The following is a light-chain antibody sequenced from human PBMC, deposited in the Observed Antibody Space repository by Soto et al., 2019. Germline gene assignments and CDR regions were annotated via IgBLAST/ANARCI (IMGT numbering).Light chain of an antibody. V-gene: IGKV3-15*01. CDR2: GAS. CDR3: QQYNKWPPIT. CDR1: QSVDTS. Sequence: EIVITHSPATLSVSPGERATLSCRASQSVDTSLAWYQQKPGQAPRLLISGASTRATSVPARFSGSGSGTEFTLTISSLQSEDSAVYYCQQYNKWPPITFGQGTRLEIK. J-gene: IGKJ5*01.